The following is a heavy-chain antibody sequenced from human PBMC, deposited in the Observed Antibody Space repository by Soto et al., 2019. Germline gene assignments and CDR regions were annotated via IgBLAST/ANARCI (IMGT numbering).Heavy chain of an antibody. CDR2: INAYNGNT. Sequence: GASVKVSCKASGYTFTSYHITWVRQAPGQGLEWMGWINAYNGNTNYAQKLQGRVTMTTDTSTSTAYMELRSLRSDDTAVFYCAREMVRGVGSDYWGQGTLVTVSS. CDR3: AREMVRGVGSDY. CDR1: GYTFTSYH. J-gene: IGHJ4*02. D-gene: IGHD3-10*01. V-gene: IGHV1-18*01.